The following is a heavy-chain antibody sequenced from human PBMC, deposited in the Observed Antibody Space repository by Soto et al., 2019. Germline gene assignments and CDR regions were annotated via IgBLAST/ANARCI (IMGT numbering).Heavy chain of an antibody. CDR1: GFTFSDYY. CDR2: ISSSSSYT. D-gene: IGHD2-15*01. CDR3: ARVVAATHWFDP. Sequence: ESGGGLVKPGGSLRLSCAASGFTFSDYYMSWIRQAPGKGLEWVSYISSSSSYTNYADSVKGRFTISRDNAKNSLYLQMNSLRAEDTAVYYCARVVAATHWFDPWGQGTLVTVSS. V-gene: IGHV3-11*06. J-gene: IGHJ5*02.